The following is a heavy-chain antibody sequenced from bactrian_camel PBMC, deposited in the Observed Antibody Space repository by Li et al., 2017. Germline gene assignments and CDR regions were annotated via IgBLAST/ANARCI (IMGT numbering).Heavy chain of an antibody. Sequence: QVQLVESGGGSVQVGGSLRLSCVASGDTIGRYCMGWFRQRPGQEREGVAALNTDDTTEYADSVKGRFTISLDNAKNTLYRQMNSLKPEDTAMYYCASGGGGSCLSVDEYNYWGQGTQVTVS. D-gene: IGHD6*01. J-gene: IGHJ4*01. CDR1: GDTIGRYC. CDR2: LNTDDTT. V-gene: IGHV3S55*01. CDR3: ASGGGGSCLSVDEYNY.